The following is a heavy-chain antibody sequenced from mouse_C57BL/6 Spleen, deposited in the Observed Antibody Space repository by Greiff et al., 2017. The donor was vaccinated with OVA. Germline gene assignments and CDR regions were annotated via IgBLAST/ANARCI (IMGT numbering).Heavy chain of an antibody. J-gene: IGHJ3*01. V-gene: IGHV1-52*01. Sequence: QVQLQQPGAELVRPGSSVKLSCKASGYTFTSYWMHWVKQRPIQGLEWIGNIDPSDSETHYNQKFKDKATLTEDKSSSTAYMQLSSLTSEDSAVYYCAREENGNPWFAYWGQGTLVTVSA. D-gene: IGHD2-1*01. CDR2: IDPSDSET. CDR1: GYTFTSYW. CDR3: AREENGNPWFAY.